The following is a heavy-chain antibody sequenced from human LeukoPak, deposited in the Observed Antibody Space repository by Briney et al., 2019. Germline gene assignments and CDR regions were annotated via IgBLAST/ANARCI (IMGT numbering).Heavy chain of an antibody. CDR1: GGSISSYY. J-gene: IGHJ6*03. D-gene: IGHD1-1*01. V-gene: IGHV4-4*07. CDR3: ARDYVGYTYGVNYYYYMDV. CDR2: MYTSGST. Sequence: SETLSLTCTVSGGSISSYYWNWIRQPAGKGLEWIGRMYTSGSTNYNPSLKSRVTISVDTSKNQFSLKLSSVTAADTAVYYCARDYVGYTYGVNYYYYMDVWGKGTTVTVSS.